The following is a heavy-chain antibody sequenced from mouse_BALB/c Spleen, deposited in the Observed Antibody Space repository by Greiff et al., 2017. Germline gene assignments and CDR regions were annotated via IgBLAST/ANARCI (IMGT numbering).Heavy chain of an antibody. V-gene: IGHV5-6-5*01. Sequence: EVMLVESGGGLVKPGGSLKLSCAASGFTFSSYAMSWVRQTPEKRLEWVASISSGGSTYYPDSVKGRFTISRDNARNILYLQMSSLRSEDTAMYYCARGGGAHGYDDWYFDVWGAGTTVTVSS. CDR3: ARGGGAHGYDDWYFDV. D-gene: IGHD2-2*01. CDR1: GFTFSSYA. CDR2: ISSGGST. J-gene: IGHJ1*01.